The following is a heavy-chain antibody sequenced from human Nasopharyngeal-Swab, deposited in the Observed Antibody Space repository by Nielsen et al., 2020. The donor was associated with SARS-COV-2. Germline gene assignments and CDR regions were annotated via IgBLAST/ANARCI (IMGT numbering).Heavy chain of an antibody. CDR1: GFTLSSYA. D-gene: IGHD6-19*01. J-gene: IGHJ5*02. Sequence: GGSLRLSCAASGFTLSSYAMSWVRQAPGKGLECVSAISGSGGSTYYADSVKGRFTISRDNSKNTLYLQMNSLRAEDTAVYYCAKMARFSSGSDWFDPWGQGTLVTVSS. CDR2: ISGSGGST. CDR3: AKMARFSSGSDWFDP. V-gene: IGHV3-23*01.